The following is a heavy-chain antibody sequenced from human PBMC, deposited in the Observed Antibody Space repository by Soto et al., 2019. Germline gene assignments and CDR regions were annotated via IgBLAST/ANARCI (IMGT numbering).Heavy chain of an antibody. J-gene: IGHJ4*02. CDR3: ARSGAYCTSITCLFDSF. V-gene: IGHV1-18*01. D-gene: IGHD2-8*01. CDR2: ISAYNGDT. CDR1: GYAFTICG. Sequence: GASVKVSCKASGYAFTICGYAWVRRAPGQGLEWMGWISAYNGDTNYAQKFQDRVTLTTDTSTTTVHMELRNLGSDDTAVYYCARSGAYCTSITCLFDSFWGLGTLVTVSS.